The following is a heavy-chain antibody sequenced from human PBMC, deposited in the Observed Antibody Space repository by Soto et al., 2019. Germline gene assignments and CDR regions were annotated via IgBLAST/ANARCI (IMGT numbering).Heavy chain of an antibody. CDR2: IYYSGST. J-gene: IGHJ3*02. CDR1: GGSISSYY. V-gene: IGHV4-59*01. Sequence: SETLSLSCTVSGGSISSYYWSWIRQPPGKGLEWIGYIYYSGSTNYNPSLKSRVTISVETSKNQFSLKLSSVTAADTAVYYCARSPPYSSSRKSAFDIWGQGTMVTVSS. CDR3: ARSPPYSSSRKSAFDI. D-gene: IGHD6-13*01.